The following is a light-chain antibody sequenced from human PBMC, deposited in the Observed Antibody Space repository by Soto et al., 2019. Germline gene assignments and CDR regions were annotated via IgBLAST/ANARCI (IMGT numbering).Light chain of an antibody. Sequence: QSALTQPASVSGSPGQSITISCTVTSSDVGGYKYVSWYQQHPDKAPKLIIFEVSNRPSGISSRFSGSKSGNTASLTNSGLQAEDEADYYCASYTSSSTSVIFGRGTKVTVL. CDR3: ASYTSSSTSVI. CDR1: SSDVGGYKY. J-gene: IGLJ6*01. CDR2: EVS. V-gene: IGLV2-14*01.